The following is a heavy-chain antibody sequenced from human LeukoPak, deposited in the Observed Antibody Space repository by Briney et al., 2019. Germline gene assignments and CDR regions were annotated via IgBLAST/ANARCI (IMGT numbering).Heavy chain of an antibody. CDR1: GGSFSGYY. J-gene: IGHJ6*02. D-gene: IGHD2-2*01. Sequence: SETLSLTCAVYGGSFSGYYWSWIRQPPGKGLEWIGEINHSGSTNYNPSLESRVTISVDTSKNQFSLKLSSVTAADTAVYYCARGVGSTSSHYYYYYGMDVWGQGTTVTVSS. V-gene: IGHV4-34*01. CDR3: ARGVGSTSSHYYYYYGMDV. CDR2: INHSGST.